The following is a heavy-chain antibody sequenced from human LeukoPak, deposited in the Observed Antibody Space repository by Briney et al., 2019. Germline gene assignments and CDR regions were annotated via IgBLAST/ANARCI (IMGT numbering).Heavy chain of an antibody. CDR2: MNPNSGNT. V-gene: IGHV1-8*01. J-gene: IGHJ4*02. CDR3: ARDPAVAGYFDY. D-gene: IGHD6-19*01. CDR1: GFTFTSHD. Sequence: ASVKVSCKASGFTFTSHDFNWVRQATGQGLEWMGWMNPNSGNTGYAQKFQGRVTMTRDTSISTAYMELSSLTSEDTAVYYCARDPAVAGYFDYWGQGTLVTVSS.